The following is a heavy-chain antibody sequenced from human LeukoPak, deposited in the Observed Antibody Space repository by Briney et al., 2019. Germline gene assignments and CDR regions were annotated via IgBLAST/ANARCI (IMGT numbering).Heavy chain of an antibody. J-gene: IGHJ4*02. Sequence: VASVKVSCKASGYTLTSHYMHWVRQAPGQGLEWMGIISPSGGSASFAQKFQGRVTMTRDTSTSTVYMELSSLRSDDTAVYYCARERRPSDCSSTSCYEYFDYWGQGTLVTVSS. CDR2: ISPSGGSA. V-gene: IGHV1-46*01. CDR3: ARERRPSDCSSTSCYEYFDY. CDR1: GYTLTSHY. D-gene: IGHD2-2*01.